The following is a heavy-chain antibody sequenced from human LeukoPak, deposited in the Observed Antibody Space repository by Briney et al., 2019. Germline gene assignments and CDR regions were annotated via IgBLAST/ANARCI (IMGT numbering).Heavy chain of an antibody. CDR1: GFTFGDYA. CDR2: IRSKAYGGTT. V-gene: IGHV3-49*03. J-gene: IGHJ5*02. D-gene: IGHD3-10*01. CDR3: TRAPSLSWFDP. Sequence: AGGSLRLSCTASGFTFGDYAMSWFRQAPGKGLEWVGFIRSKAYGGTTEYAASVKGRFTISRDDSKSIAYLQMNSLKTEDTAVYYCTRAPSLSWFDPWGQATLVTVSS.